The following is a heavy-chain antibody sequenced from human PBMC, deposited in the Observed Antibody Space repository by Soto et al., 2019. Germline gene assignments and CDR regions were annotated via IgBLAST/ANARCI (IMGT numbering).Heavy chain of an antibody. D-gene: IGHD3-22*01. CDR1: GFTFSSYA. J-gene: IGHJ3*02. CDR3: AKDCPTYTIYYDSSGPQDALDI. Sequence: GGSLRLSCAASGFTFSSYAMSWVRQAPGKGLEWVSAISGSGGSTYYADSVKGRFTISRDNSKNTLYLQMNSLRAEDTAVYYCAKDCPTYTIYYDSSGPQDALDIRAQGTMVTVSS. V-gene: IGHV3-23*01. CDR2: ISGSGGST.